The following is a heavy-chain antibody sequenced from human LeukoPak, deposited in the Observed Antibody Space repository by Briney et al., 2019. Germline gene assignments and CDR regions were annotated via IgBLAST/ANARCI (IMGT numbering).Heavy chain of an antibody. CDR3: ARAGDGRYYFDY. V-gene: IGHV1-69*13. CDR1: GGTFSSYA. Sequence: SVKVSCKASGGTFSSYAISWVRQAPGQGLEWMGGIIPIFGTANYAQKFQGRVMITADESTSTAYMELSSLRSEDTAVYYCARAGDGRYYFDYWGQGTLVTVSS. D-gene: IGHD4-17*01. J-gene: IGHJ4*02. CDR2: IIPIFGTA.